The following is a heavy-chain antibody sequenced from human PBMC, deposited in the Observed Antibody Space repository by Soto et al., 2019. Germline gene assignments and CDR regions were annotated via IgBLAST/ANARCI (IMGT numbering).Heavy chain of an antibody. J-gene: IGHJ4*02. D-gene: IGHD3-22*01. CDR3: ARSRANYYDSRGYSYSTFDY. CDR2: IIPMFGTA. V-gene: IGHV1-69*12. CDR1: GGTFSSYA. Sequence: QVQLVQSGAEVKKPGSSVKVSCKTSGGTFSSYAISWVRQAPGQGLEWMGGIIPMFGTANYAQKFQGRVTITAAEPTSTAYMELSSLRSEDTAVYYCARSRANYYDSRGYSYSTFDYWGQGTLVTVSS.